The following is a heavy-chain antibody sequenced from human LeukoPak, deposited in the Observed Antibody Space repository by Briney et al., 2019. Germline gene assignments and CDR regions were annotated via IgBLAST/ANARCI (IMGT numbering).Heavy chain of an antibody. D-gene: IGHD6-19*01. J-gene: IGHJ4*02. V-gene: IGHV3-21*01. CDR3: ARVRGSSGWSGVYFDY. CDR2: ISSSSSYL. CDR1: GFTFSSYA. Sequence: GGSLRLSCAASGFTFSSYAMSWVRQAPGEGLEWVSSISSSSSYLYYTDSVQGRFTISRDNAKNVLYLQINSLRAEDTAVYYCARVRGSSGWSGVYFDYWGQGTLVTVSS.